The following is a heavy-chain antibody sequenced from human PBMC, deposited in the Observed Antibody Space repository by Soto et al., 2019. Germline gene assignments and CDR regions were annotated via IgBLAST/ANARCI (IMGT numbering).Heavy chain of an antibody. V-gene: IGHV4-59*07. D-gene: IGHD1-1*01. Sequence: LSCSLCPTGVEADDSISGDHWIWIRHPPAKGLQWIGYFFYRGGTTDIPSLKSRVTILLDMSKKHFYLHLNSSTAADTSASSCARVQLLEKLIDSWGQRTLVTDS. CDR1: DDSISGDH. CDR3: ARVQLLEKLIDS. J-gene: IGHJ4*02. CDR2: FFYRGGT.